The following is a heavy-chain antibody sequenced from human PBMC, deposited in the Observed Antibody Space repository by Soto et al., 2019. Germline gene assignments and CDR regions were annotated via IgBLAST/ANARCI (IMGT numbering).Heavy chain of an antibody. J-gene: IGHJ3*02. CDR3: ARDSLYDTMVRGPYDAFDI. D-gene: IGHD3-10*01. CDR2: IYSGGST. CDR1: GFTVSSNY. Sequence: GGSLRLSCAASGFTVSSNYMSWVRQAPGKGLEWVSVIYSGGSTYYADSVKGRFTISRDNSKNTLYLQMNSLRAEDTAVYYCARDSLYDTMVRGPYDAFDIWGQGTMVTVS. V-gene: IGHV3-66*01.